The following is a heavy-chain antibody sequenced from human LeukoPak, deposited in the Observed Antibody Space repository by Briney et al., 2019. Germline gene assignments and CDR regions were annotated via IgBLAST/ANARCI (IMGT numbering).Heavy chain of an antibody. Sequence: ASVKVSCKASVYTFTGYYMHWVRQAPGQGLEWMGWINPNSGGTNYAQKFQGRVTMTRDTSISTAYMELSRLRSDDTAVYYCARDKGSRYYDSSGYEGLDPWGQGTLVTVSS. CDR2: INPNSGGT. J-gene: IGHJ5*02. CDR1: VYTFTGYY. D-gene: IGHD3-22*01. V-gene: IGHV1-2*02. CDR3: ARDKGSRYYDSSGYEGLDP.